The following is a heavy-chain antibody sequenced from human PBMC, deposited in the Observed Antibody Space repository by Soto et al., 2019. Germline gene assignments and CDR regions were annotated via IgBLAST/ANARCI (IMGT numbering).Heavy chain of an antibody. CDR2: LIPIFGTA. CDR3: ARGLEDYYGSGSYSLGGPKFYAFDI. J-gene: IGHJ3*02. CDR1: AGTFSSYG. V-gene: IGHV1-69*13. Sequence: GASVKVSCKASAGTFSSYGFSWVRQAPGQGREWMGLLIPIFGTANYAQKFQGRVTITADESTRTAYMELSSLRSEDTAVYYCARGLEDYYGSGSYSLGGPKFYAFDIWCQGTMVTVSS. D-gene: IGHD3-10*01.